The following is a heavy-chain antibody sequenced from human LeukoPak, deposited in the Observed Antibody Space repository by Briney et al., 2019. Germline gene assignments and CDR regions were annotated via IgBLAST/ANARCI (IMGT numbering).Heavy chain of an antibody. V-gene: IGHV3-66*01. CDR3: AAAVTTGRAEHY. Sequence: PGGSLRLSCAASGFTVSSNFMSWVRQAPGKGLEWVSVIYSGGSTYYADSVKGRFTISRDNSKNTLYLQINSLSADDTAVYYCAAAVTTGRAEHYWGQGTLVTVSS. CDR1: GFTVSSNF. D-gene: IGHD4-17*01. J-gene: IGHJ4*02. CDR2: IYSGGST.